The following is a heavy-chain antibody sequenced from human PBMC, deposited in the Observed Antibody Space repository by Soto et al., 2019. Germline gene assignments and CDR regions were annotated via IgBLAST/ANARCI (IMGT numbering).Heavy chain of an antibody. D-gene: IGHD6-6*01. Sequence: LSLTCTVSGGSISSYYWGWIRQPPGKGLEWIGSIYYSGSTYYNPSLKSRVTISVDTSKNQFSLKLSSVTAADTAVYYCARRAKYSSSSPDYWGQGTLVTVS. J-gene: IGHJ4*02. CDR2: IYYSGST. V-gene: IGHV4-39*01. CDR1: GGSISSYY. CDR3: ARRAKYSSSSPDY.